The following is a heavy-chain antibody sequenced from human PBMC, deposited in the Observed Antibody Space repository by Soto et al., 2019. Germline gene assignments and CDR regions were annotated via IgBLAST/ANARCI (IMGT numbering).Heavy chain of an antibody. D-gene: IGHD5-12*01. Sequence: SETLSLTCTVSGGSISSGDYYWSWIRQPPGKGLEWIGYIYYSGSTYYNPSLKSRVTITVDTSKNQFSLKLSSVTAADTAVYYCARTSSSGYDWDPYYYYGMDVWGQGTTVTVSS. CDR2: IYYSGST. CDR1: GGSISSGDYY. CDR3: ARTSSSGYDWDPYYYYGMDV. J-gene: IGHJ6*02. V-gene: IGHV4-30-4*01.